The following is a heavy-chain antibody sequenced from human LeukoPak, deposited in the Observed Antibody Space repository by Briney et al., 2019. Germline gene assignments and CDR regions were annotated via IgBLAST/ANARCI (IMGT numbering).Heavy chain of an antibody. J-gene: IGHJ4*02. CDR2: ISGSGGST. D-gene: IGHD3-22*01. CDR3: AKGHSSGYVLGDYFDY. Sequence: PGGSLRLSCAASGFTFSSYAMSWVRQAPGKGLEWVSAISGSGGSTYYADSVKGRFTISRDNSKNMLYLQMNSLRAEDTAVYYCAKGHSSGYVLGDYFDYWGQGTLVTVSS. CDR1: GFTFSSYA. V-gene: IGHV3-23*01.